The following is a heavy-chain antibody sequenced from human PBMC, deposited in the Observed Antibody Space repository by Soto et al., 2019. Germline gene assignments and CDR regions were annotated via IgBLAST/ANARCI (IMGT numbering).Heavy chain of an antibody. CDR3: ATESPVLPFTAGAYYYYNGMDV. Sequence: SVKVSCKASGFTFTRSAVQWVRQARGQRLEWIGWVVVNSGNTNYAQKFQGRVTITRDMSTSTSYMELTSLGSEDTAVYYCATESPVLPFTAGAYYYYNGMDVWGQGTTVTVSS. CDR1: GFTFTRSA. J-gene: IGHJ6*02. D-gene: IGHD2-2*01. V-gene: IGHV1-58*01. CDR2: VVVNSGNT.